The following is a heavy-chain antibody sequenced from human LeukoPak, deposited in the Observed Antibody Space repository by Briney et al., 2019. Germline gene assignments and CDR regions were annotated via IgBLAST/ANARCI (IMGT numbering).Heavy chain of an antibody. CDR2: IYYTGST. D-gene: IGHD1-26*01. CDR3: ARERDLLYYYYMDV. CDR1: GGSISTSSFY. V-gene: IGHV4-39*07. J-gene: IGHJ6*03. Sequence: SETLSLTCTVSGGSISTSSFYWGWIRQPPGEGLEWIGSIYYTGSTYHNPSLKSRVTISVDTSKNQFSLKLSSATAADTAVYYCARERDLLYYYYMDVWGKGTTVTVSS.